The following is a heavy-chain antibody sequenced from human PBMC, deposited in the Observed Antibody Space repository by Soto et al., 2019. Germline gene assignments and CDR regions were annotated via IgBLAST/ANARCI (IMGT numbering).Heavy chain of an antibody. Sequence: GGSLRLSCAASGFTFSSYAMSWVRQAPGKGLEWVSAISGRGGSTYYADSVNGRFTTSIDNSKNTLYLQMNSLRAEDTAVYYCAKVVVTYYDILAGYYPNDYWGQGTLVTVSS. CDR3: AKVVVTYYDILAGYYPNDY. D-gene: IGHD3-9*01. V-gene: IGHV3-23*01. CDR1: GFTFSSYA. CDR2: ISGRGGST. J-gene: IGHJ4*02.